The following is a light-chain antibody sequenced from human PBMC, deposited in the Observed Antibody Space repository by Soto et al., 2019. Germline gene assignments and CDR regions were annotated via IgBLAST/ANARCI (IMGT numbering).Light chain of an antibody. CDR1: QTVLSGY. J-gene: IGKJ1*01. Sequence: DIVLTQSPCTLSVSPLEGATLSCRASQTVLSGYFAWYQQRPGQAPRLLIYGASSRAAGIPDRFSGRGSGTDFTLTISRLEPEDSAVYYCQQYATSPRTFGQGTKVDIK. CDR2: GAS. V-gene: IGKV3-20*01. CDR3: QQYATSPRT.